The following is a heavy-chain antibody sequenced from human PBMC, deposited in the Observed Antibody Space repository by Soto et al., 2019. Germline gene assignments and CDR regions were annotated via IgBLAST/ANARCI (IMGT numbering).Heavy chain of an antibody. J-gene: IGHJ4*02. Sequence: QVQLVESGGGVVQPGRSLRLSCAASGLTFSRYGMHWVRQAPGKGLEWVAVISYDGSNKYYEDSVKGRFTISRDNSKNTLYLQMHSLRAEDTAVYYCAKDKGIVGATPHYWGQGTLVTVSS. V-gene: IGHV3-30*18. CDR1: GLTFSRYG. CDR2: ISYDGSNK. CDR3: AKDKGIVGATPHY. D-gene: IGHD1-26*01.